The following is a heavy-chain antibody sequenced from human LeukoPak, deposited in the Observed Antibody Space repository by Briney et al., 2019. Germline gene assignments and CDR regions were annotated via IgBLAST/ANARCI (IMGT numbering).Heavy chain of an antibody. CDR1: GYTLTAYY. CDR3: ARARYSGSYYAWFDP. D-gene: IGHD1-26*01. CDR2: INPNSGDT. V-gene: IGHV1-2*02. J-gene: IGHJ5*02. Sequence: ASVKVSCKASGYTLTAYYMLWVRQAPGQGLEWMGWINPNSGDTKYAQKFQGRVTVTRDTSISTAYMELSGLTSDDTAVYYCARARYSGSYYAWFDPWGQGALVTVSS.